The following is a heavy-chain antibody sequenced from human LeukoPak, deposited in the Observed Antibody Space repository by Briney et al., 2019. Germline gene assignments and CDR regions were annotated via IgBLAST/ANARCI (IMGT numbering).Heavy chain of an antibody. CDR3: ARGVVVPAAMGPNYYYYGMDV. J-gene: IGHJ6*04. CDR2: IYYSGST. D-gene: IGHD2-2*01. CDR1: GASISSYY. V-gene: IGHV4-59*01. Sequence: SETLSLTCTVSGASISSYYWSWIRQPPGKGLEWLGYIYYSGSTNYNPSLKSRVTISVDTSKNQFSLKLSSVTAADTAVYYCARGVVVPAAMGPNYYYYGMDVWGKGTTVTVSS.